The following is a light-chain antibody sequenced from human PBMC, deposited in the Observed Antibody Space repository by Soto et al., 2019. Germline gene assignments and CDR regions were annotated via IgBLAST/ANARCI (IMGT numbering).Light chain of an antibody. CDR3: SSYTSSSTQV. J-gene: IGLJ2*01. V-gene: IGLV2-14*01. Sequence: QSVLTQPASVSGSPGQSITTSCTGTSSDVGGYNYVSWYQQHPGKAPKLMIYDVSNRPSGVSNRFSGSKSGNTASLTISGLQAEDEADYYCSSYTSSSTQVFGGGTQLTVL. CDR2: DVS. CDR1: SSDVGGYNY.